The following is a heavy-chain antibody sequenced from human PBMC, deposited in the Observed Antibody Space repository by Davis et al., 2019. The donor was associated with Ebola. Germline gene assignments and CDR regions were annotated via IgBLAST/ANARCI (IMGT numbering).Heavy chain of an antibody. V-gene: IGHV3-21*01. CDR1: GFTVSSNY. Sequence: PGGSLRLSCAASGFTVSSNYMSWVRQAPGKGLEWVSSISSSSSYIYYADSVKGRFTISRDNAKNSLYLQMNSLRAEDTAVYYCARDRIAARPTGQYYFDYWGQGTLVTVSS. D-gene: IGHD6-6*01. J-gene: IGHJ4*02. CDR2: ISSSSSYI. CDR3: ARDRIAARPTGQYYFDY.